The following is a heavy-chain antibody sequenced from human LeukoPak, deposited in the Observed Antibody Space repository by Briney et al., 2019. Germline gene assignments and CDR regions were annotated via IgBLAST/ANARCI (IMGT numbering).Heavy chain of an antibody. CDR1: GGSFSGYF. J-gene: IGHJ1*01. D-gene: IGHD1-26*01. CDR3: ARVAYSGSPIQH. CDR2: INHSGST. V-gene: IGHV4-34*01. Sequence: SETLSLTCAVYGGSFSGYFWTWIRQPPGKGLEWIGEINHSGSTNYNPSLKSRVTISVDTSKNQFSLKLSSVTAADTAVYYCARVAYSGSPIQHWGQGTLVTVSS.